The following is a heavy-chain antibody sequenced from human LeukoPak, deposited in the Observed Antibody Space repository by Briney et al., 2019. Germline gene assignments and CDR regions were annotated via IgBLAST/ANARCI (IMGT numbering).Heavy chain of an antibody. CDR2: INPNSGNT. V-gene: IGHV1-8*01. J-gene: IGHJ6*02. CDR1: GYTFTSYD. CDR3: ARLGYWIQLWSMAYYYYYGMDV. Sequence: ASVKVSCKASGYTFTSYDINWVRQATGQGLEWMGWINPNSGNTGYAQKFQGRVTMTRNTSISTAYMELSSLRSEDTAVYYCARLGYWIQLWSMAYYYYYGMDVWGQGTTVTVSS. D-gene: IGHD5-18*01.